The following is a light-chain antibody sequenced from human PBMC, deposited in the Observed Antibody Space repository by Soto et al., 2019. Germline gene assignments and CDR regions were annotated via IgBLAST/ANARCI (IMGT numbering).Light chain of an antibody. J-gene: IGKJ5*01. Sequence: EIVLTQSPGTLSLSPGYTSTLSCRASQSVSSRYLGWYQQRPGQAPRLLIYGASSRATGIPDRFSGSGSGTDFTLTISSLEPEDFAVYYCQQYGSSITFGQGTRLEIK. CDR3: QQYGSSIT. V-gene: IGKV3-20*01. CDR2: GAS. CDR1: QSVSSRY.